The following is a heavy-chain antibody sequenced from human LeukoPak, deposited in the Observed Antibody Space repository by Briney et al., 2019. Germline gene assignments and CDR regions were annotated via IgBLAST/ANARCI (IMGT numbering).Heavy chain of an antibody. Sequence: GGSLRLSCAVSGFTFSRSWMHWVRQAPGKGLVWVSHIKTDGSTTAYADSVKGRFTISRDNAKNTLYLQMNSLRAEDAGVYYCARGNQQPPRSTPDYWGQGTLVTVSS. CDR2: IKTDGSTT. CDR1: GFTFSRSW. CDR3: ARGNQQPPRSTPDY. J-gene: IGHJ4*02. D-gene: IGHD5-18*01. V-gene: IGHV3-74*01.